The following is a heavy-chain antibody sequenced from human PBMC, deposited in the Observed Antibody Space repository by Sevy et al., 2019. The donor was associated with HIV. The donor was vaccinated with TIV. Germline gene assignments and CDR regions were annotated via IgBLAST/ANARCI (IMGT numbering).Heavy chain of an antibody. D-gene: IGHD6-13*01. J-gene: IGHJ4*02. CDR3: ATHGGIAAAGRVFDY. CDR2: IRNKADSYTT. Sequence: GESLKISCAASGFTVSDHYMEWVRQAPGKGLEWVGRIRNKADSYTTEYAASVKGRFTISRDGSKNSLYLLMNSLKTEETAVYYCATHGGIAAAGRVFDYWGQGTLVTVSS. CDR1: GFTVSDHY. V-gene: IGHV3-72*01.